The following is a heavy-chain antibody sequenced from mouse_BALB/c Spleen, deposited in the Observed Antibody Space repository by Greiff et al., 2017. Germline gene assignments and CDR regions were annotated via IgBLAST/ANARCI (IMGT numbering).Heavy chain of an antibody. D-gene: IGHD2-1*01. CDR1: GYTFSSYW. CDR3: ANRGGNYYAMDY. V-gene: IGHV1-9*01. J-gene: IGHJ4*01. CDR2: ILPGSGST. Sequence: VKLQESGAELMKPGASVKISCKATGYTFSSYWIEWVKQRPGHGLEWIGEILPGSGSTNYNEKFKGKATFTADTSSNTAYMQLSSLTSEDSAVYYCANRGGNYYAMDYWGQGTSVTVSS.